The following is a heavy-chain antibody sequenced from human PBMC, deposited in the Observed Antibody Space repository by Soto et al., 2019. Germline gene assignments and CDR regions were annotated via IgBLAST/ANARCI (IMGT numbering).Heavy chain of an antibody. D-gene: IGHD3-10*01. Sequence: QVQLQQWGAGLLKPSETLSLTCVVYGGSFSDYYWTWIRQPPGKGLEWIGEINHSGSHNYNPSLKSRGTLAVDTSKHQFSLKLHSVTAADTAMYYWARFGYYGSGSYGDFWGQGNLVTVSS. J-gene: IGHJ4*02. CDR3: ARFGYYGSGSYGDF. CDR1: GGSFSDYY. V-gene: IGHV4-34*01. CDR2: INHSGSH.